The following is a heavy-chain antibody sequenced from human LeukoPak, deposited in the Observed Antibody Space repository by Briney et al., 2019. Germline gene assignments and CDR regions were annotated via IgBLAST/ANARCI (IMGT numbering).Heavy chain of an antibody. CDR3: ARDQGPDFWSGYTAPPDY. CDR1: GYTFTSYG. V-gene: IGHV1-18*01. D-gene: IGHD3-3*01. CDR2: ISAYNSNT. Sequence: ASVKVSCKASGYTFTSYGISWVRQAPGPGLEWMGWISAYNSNTNYAQKLQGRVTMTTDTSTSTAYMELRSLRSDDTAVYYCARDQGPDFWSGYTAPPDYWGQGTLVTVSS. J-gene: IGHJ4*02.